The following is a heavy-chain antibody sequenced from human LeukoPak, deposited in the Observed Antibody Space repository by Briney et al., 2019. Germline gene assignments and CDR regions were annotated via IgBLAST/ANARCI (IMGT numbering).Heavy chain of an antibody. D-gene: IGHD3-10*01. J-gene: IGHJ5*02. V-gene: IGHV4-39*01. Sequence: SETLSLTCTVSGGSISSSSYYWGWIRQPPGKGLEWIGSIYYSGSTYYNPSLKSRVTLSVDTSKNQFSLKLSSVTAADTAVYYCARCGADGWFDPWGQGTLVTVSS. CDR1: GGSISSSSYY. CDR3: ARCGADGWFDP. CDR2: IYYSGST.